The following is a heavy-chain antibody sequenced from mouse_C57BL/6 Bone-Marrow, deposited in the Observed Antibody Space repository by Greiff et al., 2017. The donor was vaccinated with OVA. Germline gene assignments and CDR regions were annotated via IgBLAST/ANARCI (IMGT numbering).Heavy chain of an antibody. Sequence: VEPGASVQMSCKASGYTFTDYYMNWVKQSHGKSLEWIGVINPYNGGTSYNQKFKGKATLTVDKSSSTAYMELNSLTSEDSAVYYCARRGRSYWGQGTTLTVSS. CDR3: ARRGRSY. CDR2: INPYNGGT. J-gene: IGHJ2*01. V-gene: IGHV1-19*01. CDR1: GYTFTDYY.